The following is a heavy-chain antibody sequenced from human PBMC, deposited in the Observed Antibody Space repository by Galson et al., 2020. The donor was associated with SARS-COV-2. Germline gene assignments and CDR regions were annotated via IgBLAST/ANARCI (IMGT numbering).Heavy chain of an antibody. V-gene: IGHV1-2*06. CDR3: ARDWGDLGTRDVDY. D-gene: IGHD1-7*01. J-gene: IGHJ4*02. CDR2: INPNNGGT. CDR1: GYTFTDYS. Sequence: ASVKVSCKASGYTFTDYSIHWVRQAPGQGLEWMARINPNNGGTNYAQNFQGRVTMTGDTSISTAYLLLSSLTSDDTAVYFCARDWGDLGTRDVDYWGQGTLVTVSS.